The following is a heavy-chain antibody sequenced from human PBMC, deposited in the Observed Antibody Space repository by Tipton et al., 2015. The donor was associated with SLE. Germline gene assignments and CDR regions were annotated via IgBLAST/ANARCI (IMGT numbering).Heavy chain of an antibody. V-gene: IGHV4-34*01. CDR2: ISNSETT. CDR1: GGSFRGYY. Sequence: TLSLTCAVYGGSFRGYYWSWIRQPAGKGLEWIGEISNSETTNYNPSLESRGTISLETSKNQFSLKLTSVTAADTAVYYCARDGGQRVISGTYDFYYYGLDVWGQGTTVTVSS. D-gene: IGHD6-13*01. CDR3: ARDGGQRVISGTYDFYYYGLDV. J-gene: IGHJ6*02.